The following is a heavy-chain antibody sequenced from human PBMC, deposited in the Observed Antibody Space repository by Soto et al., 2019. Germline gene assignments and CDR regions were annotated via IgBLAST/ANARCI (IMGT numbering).Heavy chain of an antibody. CDR2: ISGSGGST. CDR1: GFTFSSYA. CDR3: AKVPGSGWRDYYYMDV. D-gene: IGHD6-19*01. J-gene: IGHJ6*03. Sequence: GGSLRLSCAASGFTFSSYAMSWVRQAPGKGLEWVSAISGSGGSTYYADSVKGRFTISRDNSKNTLYLQMNSLRAEDTAVYYCAKVPGSGWRDYYYMDVWGKGTTVTVSS. V-gene: IGHV3-23*01.